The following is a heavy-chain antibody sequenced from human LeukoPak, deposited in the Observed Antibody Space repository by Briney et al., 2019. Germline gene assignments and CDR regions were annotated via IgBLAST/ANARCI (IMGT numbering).Heavy chain of an antibody. J-gene: IGHJ4*02. D-gene: IGHD6-6*01. V-gene: IGHV3-30*02. CDR3: AKEQYSSSSALDY. Sequence: GGSLRLSCAASGFTFSSYGMHWVRQAPGKGLEWVAFIRYDGSNKYYADSVKGRFTISRDNSKNTLYLQMNSLRAEDTAVYYCAKEQYSSSSALDYWGQGTLVTVSS. CDR2: IRYDGSNK. CDR1: GFTFSSYG.